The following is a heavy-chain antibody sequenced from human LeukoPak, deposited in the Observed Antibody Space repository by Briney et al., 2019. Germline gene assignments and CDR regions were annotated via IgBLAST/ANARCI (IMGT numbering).Heavy chain of an antibody. D-gene: IGHD1-26*01. CDR1: GFVFSNYW. CDR3: ARVGQGEWFFDL. J-gene: IGHJ2*01. Sequence: GFLRLSCAASGFVFSNYWMHWVRQAPGKGLVWVSRIKTDGSTITYADSVKGRFTISRDNAMNTLYLQMNSLGAEDTAVYYCARVGQGEWFFDLWGRGTLVTVSS. V-gene: IGHV3-74*01. CDR2: IKTDGSTI.